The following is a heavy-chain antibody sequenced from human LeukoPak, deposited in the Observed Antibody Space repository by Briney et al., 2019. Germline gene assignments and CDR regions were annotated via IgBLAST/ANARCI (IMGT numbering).Heavy chain of an antibody. CDR3: ARGAVAGYYYYYYMDV. J-gene: IGHJ6*03. CDR2: ISSSSYI. D-gene: IGHD6-19*01. V-gene: IGHV3-21*01. CDR1: GFTFSSYS. Sequence: PGGSLRLSCAASGFTFSSYSMNWVRQAPGKGLEWVSSISSSSYIYYADSVKGRFTISRDNAKNSLYLQMNSLRAEDTAVYYCARGAVAGYYYYYYMDVWGKGTTVTVSS.